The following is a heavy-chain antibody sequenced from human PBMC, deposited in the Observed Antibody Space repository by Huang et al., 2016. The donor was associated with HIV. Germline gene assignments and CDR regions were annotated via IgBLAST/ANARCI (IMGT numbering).Heavy chain of an antibody. D-gene: IGHD3-3*01. CDR3: ATRGPSITIFGVGAFDI. J-gene: IGHJ3*02. CDR2: IDPSGTTT. Sequence: QLVQSGAEVKKPGASVKPSCKASGYTFTSQYLNWVRQAPGQGLEWMGIIDPSGTTTSYAQKFQGRVTMTRDTSTTTFYMELSSLRSEDTAFYYCATRGPSITIFGVGAFDIWGQGTMVTVSS. V-gene: IGHV1-46*01. CDR1: GYTFTSQY.